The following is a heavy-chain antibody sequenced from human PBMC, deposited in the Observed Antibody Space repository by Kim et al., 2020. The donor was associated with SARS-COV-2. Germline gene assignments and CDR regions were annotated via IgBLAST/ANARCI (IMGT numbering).Heavy chain of an antibody. V-gene: IGHV3-13*01. CDR2: IGTAGDT. Sequence: GGALRLSCAASGFTFSSYDMHWVRQATGKGLEWVSAIGTAGDTYYPGSVKGRFTISRENAKNSLYLQMNSLRAGDTAVYYCARAGYQVVGAYYYGMDVWGQGTTVTVSS. D-gene: IGHD2-15*01. J-gene: IGHJ6*02. CDR1: GFTFSSYD. CDR3: ARAGYQVVGAYYYGMDV.